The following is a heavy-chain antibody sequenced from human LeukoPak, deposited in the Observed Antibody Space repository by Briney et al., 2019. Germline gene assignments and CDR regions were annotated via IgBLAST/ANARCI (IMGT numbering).Heavy chain of an antibody. Sequence: GGSLRLSCAASGFTFSSDWMSWVRQTPGKGLEWVANINQDGSERNYVDSVKGRFTISRDNAKSSVFLQMNSLGAEDTAVYYCATHSDWRFDYWGQGTLVSVSS. V-gene: IGHV3-7*01. CDR3: ATHSDWRFDY. J-gene: IGHJ4*02. CDR1: GFTFSSDW. CDR2: INQDGSER. D-gene: IGHD6-19*01.